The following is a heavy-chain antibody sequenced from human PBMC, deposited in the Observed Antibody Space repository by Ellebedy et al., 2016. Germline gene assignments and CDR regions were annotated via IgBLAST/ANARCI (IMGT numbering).Heavy chain of an antibody. Sequence: ASVKVSXXASGYTFTSYYMHWVRQAPGQGLEWMGWINPNSGGTNYAQKFQGRVTMTRDTSISTAYMELSRLRSDDTAVYYCARDYKVVVPAAILDNWFNPWGQGTLVTVSS. CDR3: ARDYKVVVPAAILDNWFNP. D-gene: IGHD2-2*02. J-gene: IGHJ5*02. V-gene: IGHV1-2*02. CDR2: INPNSGGT. CDR1: GYTFTSYY.